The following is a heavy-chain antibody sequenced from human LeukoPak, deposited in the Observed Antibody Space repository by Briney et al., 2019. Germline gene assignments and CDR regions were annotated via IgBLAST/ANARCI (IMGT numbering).Heavy chain of an antibody. D-gene: IGHD3-22*01. CDR3: ARGAYYEYYFDY. CDR1: GGSLSSGSYY. Sequence: PSQTLSLTCTVSGGSLSSGSYYWSWIRQPAGKGLEWIGRNYTSGSTNYNPSLKSRVTISVDTSKNQFSLKLSSVTAADTAVYYCARGAYYEYYFDYWGQGTLVTVPS. J-gene: IGHJ4*02. CDR2: NYTSGST. V-gene: IGHV4-61*02.